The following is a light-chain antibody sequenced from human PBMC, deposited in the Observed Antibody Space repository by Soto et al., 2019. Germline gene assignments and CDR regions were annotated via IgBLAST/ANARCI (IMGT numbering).Light chain of an antibody. Sequence: MALTHSPDTLSLSPGERATLSCRASQSVSSSYLAWYQQKPGQAPRLLIYGASSRATGIPDRFSGSGSGTDFTLTISRLEPEDFAVYYCQQYVSSPWAFGQGTKVDIK. CDR2: GAS. J-gene: IGKJ1*01. CDR3: QQYVSSPWA. CDR1: QSVSSSY. V-gene: IGKV3-20*01.